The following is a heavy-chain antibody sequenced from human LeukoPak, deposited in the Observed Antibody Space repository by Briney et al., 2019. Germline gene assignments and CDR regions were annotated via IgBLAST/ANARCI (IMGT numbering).Heavy chain of an antibody. D-gene: IGHD2-15*01. CDR2: ISSSSNYI. J-gene: IGHJ4*02. CDR1: GFTFSSYS. Sequence: GGSLRLSCAASGFTFSSYSMNWVRQAPGKGLEWVSSISSSSNYISYADSVKGQFTISRDNAKNSLYLQMNSLRAEDTAVYYCAISSGGSCYQWGQGTLVTVSS. CDR3: AISSGGSCYQ. V-gene: IGHV3-21*01.